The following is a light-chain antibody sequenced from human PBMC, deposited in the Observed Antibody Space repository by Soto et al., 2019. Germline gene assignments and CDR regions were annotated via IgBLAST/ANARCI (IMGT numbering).Light chain of an antibody. CDR2: RNN. V-gene: IGLV1-47*01. CDR3: QSYDSSLSRRGV. Sequence: QPVLTQPPSASGTPGQRVTISCSGSSSNIGSNYVYWYQQLPGTAPKLLIYRNNQRPSGVPDRFSGSKSGTSASLAITGLQAEDEADYYCQSYDSSLSRRGVFGGGTKVTVL. J-gene: IGLJ3*02. CDR1: SSNIGSNY.